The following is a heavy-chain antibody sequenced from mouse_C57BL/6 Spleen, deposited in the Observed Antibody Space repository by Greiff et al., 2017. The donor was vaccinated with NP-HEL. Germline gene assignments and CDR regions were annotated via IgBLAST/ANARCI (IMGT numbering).Heavy chain of an antibody. CDR1: GYSFTGYY. CDR2: INPSTGGT. J-gene: IGHJ4*01. Sequence: EVKLQESGPELVKPGASVKISCKASGYSFTGYYMNWVKQSPEKSLEWIGEINPSTGGTTYNQKFKAKATLTVDKSSSTAYMQLKSLTSEDSAVYYCATRWAMDYWGQGTSVTVSS. CDR3: ATRWAMDY. V-gene: IGHV1-42*01.